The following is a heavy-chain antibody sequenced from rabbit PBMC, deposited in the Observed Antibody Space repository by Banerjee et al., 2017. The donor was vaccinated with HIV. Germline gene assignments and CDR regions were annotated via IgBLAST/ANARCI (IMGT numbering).Heavy chain of an antibody. CDR2: IYPGLGIR. J-gene: IGHJ6*01. Sequence: QQQLEESGGGLVKPGGTLTLTCKASGIDFSSYGISWVRQAPGKGPEWIAYIYPGLGIRGYANSVKGRFTISSDNAQNTVFLQMTSLTASDTATYFCARWYISSSGYYSDWLDLWGPGTLVTVS. CDR3: ARWYISSSGYYSDWLDL. CDR1: GIDFSSYG. V-gene: IGHV1S43*01. D-gene: IGHD1-1*01.